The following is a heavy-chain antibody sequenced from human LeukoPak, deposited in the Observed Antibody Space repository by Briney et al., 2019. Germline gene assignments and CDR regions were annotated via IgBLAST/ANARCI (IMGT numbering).Heavy chain of an antibody. Sequence: PGGSLRLSCAASGFTFSSYAMSWIRQPPGKGLEWIGEINHSGSTNYNPSLKSRVTISVDTSKNQFSLKLSSVTAADTAVYYCARVARYYDILTGYRYYFDYWGQGTLVTVSS. J-gene: IGHJ4*02. CDR2: INHSGST. V-gene: IGHV4-34*01. CDR3: ARVARYYDILTGYRYYFDY. CDR1: GFTFSSYA. D-gene: IGHD3-9*01.